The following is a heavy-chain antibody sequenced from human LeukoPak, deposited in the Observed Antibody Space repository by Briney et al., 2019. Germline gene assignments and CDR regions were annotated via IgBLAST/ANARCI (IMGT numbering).Heavy chain of an antibody. Sequence: KPSETLSLTCAVYGGSFSGYYWSSIRQPPGKGLEWIGEINHSGSTNYNPSLKSRVTISVDTSKNQFSLKLSSVTAADTAVYYCARALDFWSGYYPPDYYYYGMDVWGQGTTVTVSS. D-gene: IGHD3-3*01. J-gene: IGHJ6*02. CDR1: GGSFSGYY. CDR2: INHSGST. CDR3: ARALDFWSGYYPPDYYYYGMDV. V-gene: IGHV4-34*01.